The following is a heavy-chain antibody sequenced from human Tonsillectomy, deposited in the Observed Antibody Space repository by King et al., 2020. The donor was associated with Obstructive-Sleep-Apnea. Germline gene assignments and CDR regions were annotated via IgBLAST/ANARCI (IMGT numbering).Heavy chain of an antibody. Sequence: QLQESGPGLVKPSEILSLTCTVSCVSISSSSYYWGWIRQPPGKGLEGIGSIYCSGSTHYNPSLKSRVTISVDTSKNQFSLKLSSVTAADTAVYYCAREGRYSGYDFHWGQGTLVTVSS. D-gene: IGHD5-12*01. CDR1: CVSISSSSYY. CDR2: IYCSGST. J-gene: IGHJ4*02. V-gene: IGHV4-39*07. CDR3: AREGRYSGYDFH.